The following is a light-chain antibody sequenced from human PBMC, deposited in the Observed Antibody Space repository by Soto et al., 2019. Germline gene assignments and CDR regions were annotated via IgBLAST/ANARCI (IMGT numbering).Light chain of an antibody. Sequence: DIQMTQSPSSLSASVGDRVTITCRASQTIGRWLAWYQQKPGRAPKDVIHDVSSFESWVPSRYSGGGSWTEFTPTITSLQTDDFSTYYCQEYTTYSRTFGQGTNVEV. CDR1: QTIGRW. CDR2: DVS. CDR3: QEYTTYSRT. V-gene: IGKV1-5*01. J-gene: IGKJ1*01.